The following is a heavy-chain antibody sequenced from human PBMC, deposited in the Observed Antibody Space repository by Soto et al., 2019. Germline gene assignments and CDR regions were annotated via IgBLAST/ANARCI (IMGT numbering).Heavy chain of an antibody. CDR1: GYTFTSYA. CDR2: INAGNSNT. V-gene: IGHV1-3*05. Sequence: QVQLVQSGAEEKKPGASVKVSCKASGYTFTSYAMHWVRQAPGQRLEWMGWINAGNSNTKYSQKFRGRXNXTRXTSARPAYMELSSLTSEDTALYYCARGVGNSALDYWCQGTLVTVSS. CDR3: ARGVGNSALDY. J-gene: IGHJ4*02. D-gene: IGHD1-7*01.